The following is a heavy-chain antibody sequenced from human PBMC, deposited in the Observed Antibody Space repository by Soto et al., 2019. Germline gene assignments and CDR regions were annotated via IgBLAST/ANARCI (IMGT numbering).Heavy chain of an antibody. D-gene: IGHD3-22*01. CDR1: GGTFSSYT. V-gene: IGHV1-69*04. J-gene: IGHJ4*02. CDR3: ARDGTAVNYYDSRERKDY. Sequence: SVKVSCKASGGTFSSYTISWVRQAPGQGLEWMGRIIPILGIANYAQKFQGRVTITADKSTSTAYMELSSLRSEDTAVYYCARDGTAVNYYDSRERKDYWXQGTLVTVSS. CDR2: IIPILGIA.